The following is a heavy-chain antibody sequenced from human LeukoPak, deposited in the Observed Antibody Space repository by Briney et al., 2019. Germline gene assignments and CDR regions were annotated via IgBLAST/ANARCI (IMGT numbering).Heavy chain of an antibody. V-gene: IGHV4-38-2*01. CDR3: ASYKAMVTGGYDY. J-gene: IGHJ4*02. D-gene: IGHD5-18*01. Sequence: SETLSLTCAVSGYYISSGYYWGWIRQPPGNGLEWIGSIYHSGSPYNNPSLKSPVTISVDTSKYQFPLKLSSVTAAVTAVYYCASYKAMVTGGYDYWGQGTLVTVSS. CDR1: GYYISSGYY. CDR2: IYHSGSP.